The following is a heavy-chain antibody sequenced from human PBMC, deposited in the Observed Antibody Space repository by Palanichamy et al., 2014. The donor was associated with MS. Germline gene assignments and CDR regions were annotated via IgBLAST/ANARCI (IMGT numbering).Heavy chain of an antibody. V-gene: IGHV3-23*01. J-gene: IGHJ4*02. CDR3: ARERGIEADNTNGFFDY. D-gene: IGHD6-13*01. CDR2: ISGSGGSA. CDR1: GGSISSGSYY. Sequence: LQLQESGPGLVKPSETLSLTCTVSGGSISSGSYYWGWIRQPPGKGLEWVSAISGSGGSAIYADSVKGRFIISRDISKNTLYLQMDSLRVEDTAVYYCARERGIEADNTNGFFDYWGEGTLVTVSS.